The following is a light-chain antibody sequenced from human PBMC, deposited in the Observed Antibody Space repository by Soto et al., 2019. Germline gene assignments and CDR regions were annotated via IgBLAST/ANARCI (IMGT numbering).Light chain of an antibody. Sequence: EIVLTQSPGTLSLSPEERATLSCRASQSVSSSYLAWYQQKPGQAPRLLIYGASSRATGIPDRFSGSGSGTDFTLTISRLEPEDFAVYYCQHYGSSPTWTFGQGTKVEIK. CDR3: QHYGSSPTWT. CDR2: GAS. CDR1: QSVSSSY. J-gene: IGKJ1*01. V-gene: IGKV3-20*01.